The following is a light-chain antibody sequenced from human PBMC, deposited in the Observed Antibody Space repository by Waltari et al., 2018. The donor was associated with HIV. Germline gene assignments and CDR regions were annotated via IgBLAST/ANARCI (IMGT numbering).Light chain of an antibody. CDR3: QQFDNYPIT. J-gene: IGKJ5*01. CDR1: QDNRNF. CDR2: DAS. Sequence: DIRLTQSPSSLSASVGDTVPITCQASQDNRNFLNWYQQRPGRTPKLLIYDASSLEKGVPSRFSGSASGTDFTLTISSLQPEDIATYYCQQFDNYPITFGQGTRLDLK. V-gene: IGKV1-33*01.